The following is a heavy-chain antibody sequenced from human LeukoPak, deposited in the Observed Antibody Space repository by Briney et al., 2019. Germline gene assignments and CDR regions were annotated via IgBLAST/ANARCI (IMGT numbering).Heavy chain of an antibody. CDR2: ISAYNGNT. Sequence: ASVKVSCKASGYTFTGYGISWVRQAPGQGLEWMGWISAYNGNTNYAQKLQGRVTMTTDTSTSTAYMELRSLRSDDTAVYYCARETACSSSWYYNYYYGMDVWGQGTTVTVSS. J-gene: IGHJ6*02. CDR3: ARETACSSSWYYNYYYGMDV. D-gene: IGHD6-13*01. V-gene: IGHV1-18*01. CDR1: GYTFTGYG.